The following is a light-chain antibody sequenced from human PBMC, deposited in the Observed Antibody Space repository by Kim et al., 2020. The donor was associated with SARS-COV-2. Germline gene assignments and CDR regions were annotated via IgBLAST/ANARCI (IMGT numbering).Light chain of an antibody. J-gene: IGKJ4*01. Sequence: LPPGERATLSCRAGQSVSSYLAWYQQKPGQAPRLLIYDASNRATGIPARFSGSGSGTDFTLTIGSLEPEDFAVYYCQQRSNWPLTFGGGTKVDIK. V-gene: IGKV3-11*01. CDR3: QQRSNWPLT. CDR1: QSVSSY. CDR2: DAS.